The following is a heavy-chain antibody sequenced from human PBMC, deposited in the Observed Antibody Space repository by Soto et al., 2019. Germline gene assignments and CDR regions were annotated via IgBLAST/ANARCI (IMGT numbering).Heavy chain of an antibody. V-gene: IGHV3-30-3*01. Sequence: QVHLVESGGGVVQPGRSLRLSCAASGFTFGHFAMHWVRQAPGKGLEWVAVTAYDGSNKFYADSVKGRFTISRDNSKSMLYLQMISLRAEDTAVYYCAREQYNSEYFDNWGQGTLVTASS. J-gene: IGHJ4*02. CDR1: GFTFGHFA. CDR3: AREQYNSEYFDN. CDR2: TAYDGSNK. D-gene: IGHD1-1*01.